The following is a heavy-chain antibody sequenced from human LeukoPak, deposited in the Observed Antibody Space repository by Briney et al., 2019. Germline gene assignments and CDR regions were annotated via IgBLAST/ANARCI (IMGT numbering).Heavy chain of an antibody. CDR2: ISGSGSNT. D-gene: IGHD3-9*01. V-gene: IGHV3-23*01. CDR1: GFTFSSYA. J-gene: IGHJ4*02. CDR3: AKLGDILTGYPYYFDY. Sequence: GGSLRLSCAASGFTFSSYAMSWVRQAPGKGLEWVSTISGSGSNTYYADSVKGRFTISRDNSKNTLYLQMNSLRAEDTAVYYCAKLGDILTGYPYYFDYWGQGTLVTVSS.